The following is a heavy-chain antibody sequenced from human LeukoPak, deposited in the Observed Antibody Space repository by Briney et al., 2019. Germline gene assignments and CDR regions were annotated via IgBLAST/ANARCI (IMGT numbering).Heavy chain of an antibody. CDR1: GFTFSNTW. D-gene: IGHD1-1*01. V-gene: IGHV3-15*01. Sequence: GGSLRLSCAASGFTFSNTWMSWVRQAPGKGLEWVGRIKSKTDGGTTDYAAPVKGRFTISRDDSKNTLYLQMNSLKTEDTAVYYCIRRGNWNDFDYWGQGTLVTVSS. CDR2: IKSKTDGGTT. J-gene: IGHJ4*02. CDR3: IRRGNWNDFDY.